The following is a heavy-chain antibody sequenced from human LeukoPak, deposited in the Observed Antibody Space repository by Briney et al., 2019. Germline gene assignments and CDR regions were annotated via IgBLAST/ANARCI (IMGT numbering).Heavy chain of an antibody. CDR1: GGSITSGSYY. CDR2: IYTSGIT. CDR3: ARHVLRIAAAGFDY. D-gene: IGHD6-13*01. V-gene: IGHV4-61*02. Sequence: SETLSLTCTVSGGSITSGSYYWSWIRQPAGKGLEWIGRIYTSGITNYNPSLKSRVTISVDTSKNQFSLKLSSVTAADTAVYYCARHVLRIAAAGFDYWGQGTLVTVSS. J-gene: IGHJ4*02.